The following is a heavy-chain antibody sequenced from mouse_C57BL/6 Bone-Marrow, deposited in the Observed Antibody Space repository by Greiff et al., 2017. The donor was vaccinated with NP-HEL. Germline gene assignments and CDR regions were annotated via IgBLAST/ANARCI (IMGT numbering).Heavy chain of an antibody. CDR2: IYPGSGST. CDR1: GYTFTSYW. J-gene: IGHJ4*01. CDR3: ARKGPITTVPYAMDY. Sequence: VQLQQPGAELVKPGASVKMSCKASGYTFTSYWITWVKQRPGQGLEWIGDIYPGSGSTNYNEKFKSKATLTVDTSSSTAYMQLSSLTSEDSAVYYCARKGPITTVPYAMDYWGQGTSVTVSS. V-gene: IGHV1-55*01. D-gene: IGHD1-1*01.